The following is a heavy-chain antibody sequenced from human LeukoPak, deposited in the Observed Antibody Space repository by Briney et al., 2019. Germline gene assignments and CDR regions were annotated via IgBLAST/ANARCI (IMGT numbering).Heavy chain of an antibody. Sequence: SGTLSLTCAVSGGSISSSNWWSWIRQPPGKGLEWIGNFYYSGNTYYNPSLKSRVTISVDTSKSQFSLKLSSVTAADTAVYYCARAPQVTLEYYFDYCGQGTLVTVSS. CDR1: GGSISSSNW. D-gene: IGHD4-11*01. CDR3: ARAPQVTLEYYFDY. CDR2: FYYSGNT. V-gene: IGHV4-4*02. J-gene: IGHJ4*02.